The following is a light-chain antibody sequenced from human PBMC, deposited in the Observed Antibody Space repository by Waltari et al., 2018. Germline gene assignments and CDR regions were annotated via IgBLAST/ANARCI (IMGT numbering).Light chain of an antibody. J-gene: IGKJ4*01. Sequence: IQMTQSPSSLSASVGDRVTITCLASQDIRNYLNWYQQRSGKAPKLLIYDASTLETGVPSRCSGNSSGTEFTFSINSLQAEDFATYYCQHYDGLPLTFGAGTRVEVK. V-gene: IGKV1-33*01. CDR1: QDIRNY. CDR3: QHYDGLPLT. CDR2: DAS.